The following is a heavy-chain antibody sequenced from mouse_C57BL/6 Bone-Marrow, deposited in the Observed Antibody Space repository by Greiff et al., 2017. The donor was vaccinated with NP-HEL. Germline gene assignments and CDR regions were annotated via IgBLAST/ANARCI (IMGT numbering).Heavy chain of an antibody. CDR3: ARKGLGRPFDY. J-gene: IGHJ2*01. D-gene: IGHD4-1*01. CDR1: GYAFSSSW. V-gene: IGHV1-82*01. Sequence: QVQLQQSGPELVKPGASVKISCKASGYAFSSSWMNWVKQRPGKGLEWIGRIYPGGGDTNYNGKFKGKATLTADKSSSTAYLQLSSLTSEDSAVYFCARKGLGRPFDYWGQGTTLTVSS. CDR2: IYPGGGDT.